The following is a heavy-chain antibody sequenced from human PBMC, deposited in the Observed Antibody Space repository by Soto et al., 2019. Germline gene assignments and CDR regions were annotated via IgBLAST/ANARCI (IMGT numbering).Heavy chain of an antibody. Sequence: EVQLLESGGGLVQPGGSLRLSCAASGFALDSYGMSWVRQAPGRGLDWVSAISGSSGSAYYAGSVKGRFTISRDNSKKPVYLQMISLRAEDTAIYYCARIRGVIVGGPDYWGQGTLVTVSS. V-gene: IGHV3-23*01. D-gene: IGHD3-16*02. J-gene: IGHJ4*02. CDR3: ARIRGVIVGGPDY. CDR1: GFALDSYG. CDR2: ISGSSGSA.